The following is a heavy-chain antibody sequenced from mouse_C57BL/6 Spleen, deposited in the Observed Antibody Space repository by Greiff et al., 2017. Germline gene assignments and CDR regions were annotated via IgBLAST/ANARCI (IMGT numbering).Heavy chain of an antibody. CDR3: ARGGITTVLFPFDY. V-gene: IGHV1-82*01. CDR1: GYAFTSSW. J-gene: IGHJ3*01. CDR2: IYPGDGDT. D-gene: IGHD1-1*01. Sequence: QVQLQQPGPELVKPGASVKISCKASGYAFTSSWMNWVKQRPGKGLEWIGRIYPGDGDTNYNGKFKGKATLTVDKSSSTAYMQLSSLTSEDSAVYFCARGGITTVLFPFDYWGQGIPVTVSA.